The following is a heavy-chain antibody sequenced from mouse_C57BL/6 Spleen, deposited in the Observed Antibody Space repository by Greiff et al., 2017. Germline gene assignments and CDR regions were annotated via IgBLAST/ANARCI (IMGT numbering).Heavy chain of an antibody. D-gene: IGHD4-1*01. Sequence: VQLQQPGAELVRPGTSVKLSCKASGYTFTSYWMHWVKQRPGQGLEWIGVIDPSDSYTNYNQKFKGKATLTVDTSSSTAYMQLSSLTSEDSAVYYCARGRTGTSYYFDYWGQGTTLTVSS. V-gene: IGHV1-59*01. J-gene: IGHJ2*01. CDR1: GYTFTSYW. CDR2: IDPSDSYT. CDR3: ARGRTGTSYYFDY.